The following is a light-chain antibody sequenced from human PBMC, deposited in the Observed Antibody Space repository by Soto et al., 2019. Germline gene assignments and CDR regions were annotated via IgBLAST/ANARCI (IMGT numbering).Light chain of an antibody. Sequence: EVVLTQSPGTLSLSPGERATLSCRASQSAFSSYLAWYQQKPGQAPRLLIYGASSRATGIPDRFSGSGSGTDFTLTISRLEPEDFAVYYCQQYGSSPATFGQGTKVDIK. CDR2: GAS. J-gene: IGKJ1*01. CDR3: QQYGSSPAT. V-gene: IGKV3-20*01. CDR1: QSAFSSY.